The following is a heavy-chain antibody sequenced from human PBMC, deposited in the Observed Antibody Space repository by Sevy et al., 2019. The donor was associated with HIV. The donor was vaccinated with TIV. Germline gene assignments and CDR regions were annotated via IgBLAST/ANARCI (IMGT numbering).Heavy chain of an antibody. CDR3: AGENAWGRGYP. CDR2: IYYNGHI. D-gene: IGHD1-26*01. V-gene: IGHV4-59*08. CDR1: GGSITSLY. J-gene: IGHJ5*02. Sequence: SETLSLTCTVSGGSITSLYWNWIRQPPGKGLEWIANIYYNGHINYNPSLKSRVTLSLDTPKNQFSLRLSSVTAADTAMYYCAGENAWGRGYPWGQGTLVTVSS.